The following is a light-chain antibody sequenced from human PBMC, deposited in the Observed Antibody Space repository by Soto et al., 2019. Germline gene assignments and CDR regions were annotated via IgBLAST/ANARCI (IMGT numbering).Light chain of an antibody. CDR3: TSYAGSNIWV. CDR1: SSDVGAYNY. Sequence: QSALTQPPSASGSPGQSVTISCTGTSSDVGAYNYVSWYQQYPGKAPKLMIYEVNKRPSGVPDRFSGSKSGQTASLTVSGLQPEDEAAYHCTSYAGSNIWVFGGGTKVTVL. J-gene: IGLJ3*02. CDR2: EVN. V-gene: IGLV2-8*01.